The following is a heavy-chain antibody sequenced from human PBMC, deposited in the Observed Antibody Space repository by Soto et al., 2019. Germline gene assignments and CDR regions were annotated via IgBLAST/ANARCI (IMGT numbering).Heavy chain of an antibody. CDR3: ARLQAAAGDNDLTFDY. D-gene: IGHD6-13*01. CDR2: MYPGDSDT. CDR1: GYSFTNYW. V-gene: IGHV5-51*01. J-gene: IGHJ4*02. Sequence: GESLKISCKGSGYSFTNYWIGWVRQMPGKGLEWMGIMYPGDSDTRYSPSFQGQVTISADKSISTAYLQWSSLKASDTAMYYCARLQAAAGDNDLTFDYWGQGTLVTVSS.